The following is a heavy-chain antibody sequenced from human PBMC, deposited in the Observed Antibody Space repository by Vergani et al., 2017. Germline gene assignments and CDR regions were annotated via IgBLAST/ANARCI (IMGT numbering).Heavy chain of an antibody. J-gene: IGHJ6*03. CDR1: GGTFSNHV. CDR2: ILPLFGTP. V-gene: IGHV1-69*01. CDR3: ARDGDCGVEVPTAIRYDWYNMGV. Sequence: QVQLVQPGAEVKKPGSSVKVSCKSSGGTFSNHVLAWVRQAPGQGLEWMGGILPLFGTPTYAQRFQGRVTITADESTTTAYMELTSLTSEVSAIYYCARDGDCGVEVPTAIRYDWYNMGVWGGGPTFTISS. D-gene: IGHD2-2*02.